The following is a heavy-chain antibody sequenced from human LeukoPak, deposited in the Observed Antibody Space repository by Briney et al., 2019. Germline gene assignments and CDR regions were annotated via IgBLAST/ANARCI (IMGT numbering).Heavy chain of an antibody. CDR2: ISSSSSYI. J-gene: IGHJ4*02. V-gene: IGHV3-21*01. CDR1: GFTFDDYA. CDR3: ARDSSSWYDFDY. Sequence: PGGSLRLSCAASGFTFDDYAMHWVRQAPGKGLEWVSSISSSSSYIYYADSVKGRFTISRDNAKNSLYLQMNSLRAEDTAVYYCARDSSSWYDFDYWGQGTLVTVSS. D-gene: IGHD6-13*01.